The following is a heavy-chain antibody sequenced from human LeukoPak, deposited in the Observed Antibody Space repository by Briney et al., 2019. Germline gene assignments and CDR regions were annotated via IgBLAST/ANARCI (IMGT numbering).Heavy chain of an antibody. J-gene: IGHJ4*02. V-gene: IGHV5-51*01. D-gene: IGHD3-22*01. CDR1: GHRFTRYL. CDR3: ARLIYDDSSGYADY. CDR2: IYPGDSDT. Sequence: MQISCKGFGHRFTRYLIGWVRQIPGKGLEWRGIIYPGDSDTIYSPSFQGQVTMSADTSISTAYMQWSSLKASDTAMYYCARLIYDDSSGYADYWGQGTLVTVSS.